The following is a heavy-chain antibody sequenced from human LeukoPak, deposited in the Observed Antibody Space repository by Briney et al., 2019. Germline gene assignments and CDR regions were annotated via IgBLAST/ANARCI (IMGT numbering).Heavy chain of an antibody. CDR2: IYSSGNT. J-gene: IGHJ4*02. D-gene: IGHD1-26*01. CDR3: ARVPDGIRFDY. V-gene: IGHV4-4*09. Sequence: PSETLSLTCTVSGGSISSSFWSWIRQAPGGGLEWIGYIYSSGNTTYNPSLKSRVTMSVDTSKNQFSLKSTSMSVADTAVYFCARVPDGIRFDYWGQGALVTVSS. CDR1: GGSISSSF.